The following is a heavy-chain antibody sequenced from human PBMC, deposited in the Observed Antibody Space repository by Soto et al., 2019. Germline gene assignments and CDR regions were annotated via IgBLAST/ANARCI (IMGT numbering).Heavy chain of an antibody. CDR1: GLTFSNYA. Sequence: GSLRLSCATSGLTFSNYAMSWVRQAPGGGLEWVSSMSGSSSTTYYADSVRGRFTISRDRSKNTLYLQMSSLRAEDTAVYYCARESEDLTSNFDYWGQGTLVTVSS. V-gene: IGHV3-23*01. J-gene: IGHJ4*02. CDR3: ARESEDLTSNFDY. CDR2: MSGSSSTT.